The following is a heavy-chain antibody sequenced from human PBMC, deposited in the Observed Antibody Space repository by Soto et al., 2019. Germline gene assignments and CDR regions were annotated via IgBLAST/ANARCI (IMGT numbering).Heavy chain of an antibody. CDR1: GGSISSYY. CDR3: ARGLWYNWFDP. Sequence: QVQLQESGPGLVKPSETLSLTGTVSGGSISSYYWSWIRQTPGKGLEWIGYIYYSGSTNNNPSLKSRVTISVDTSKNQCSLKLSSVTAADTAVYYCARGLWYNWFDPWGQGTLVTVSS. CDR2: IYYSGST. D-gene: IGHD2-21*01. V-gene: IGHV4-59*01. J-gene: IGHJ5*02.